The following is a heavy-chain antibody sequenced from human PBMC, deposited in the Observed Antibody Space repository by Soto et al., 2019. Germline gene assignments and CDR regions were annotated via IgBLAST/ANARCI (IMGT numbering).Heavy chain of an antibody. CDR2: MNPNSGNT. D-gene: IGHD3-10*01. CDR1: GYTFNNYD. J-gene: IGHJ5*01. Sequence: ASVKVSCKASGYTFNNYDIHWVRQAPGHGLEWMGWMNPNSGNTGYAQNFRGRVTMTQNTAIGTAYMELSSLRSDDTATYYCTRAYGAETFDFCGQGTRVTVSP. CDR3: TRAYGAETFDF. V-gene: IGHV1-8*02.